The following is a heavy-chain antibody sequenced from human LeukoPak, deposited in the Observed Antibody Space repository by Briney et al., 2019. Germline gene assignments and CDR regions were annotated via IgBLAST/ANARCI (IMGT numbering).Heavy chain of an antibody. D-gene: IGHD6-13*01. CDR1: GGTFNTYS. CDR2: IVPIFGTT. V-gene: IGHV1-69*13. J-gene: IGHJ6*02. CDR3: ARGDSMAAAASKTIYFYNYGLDV. Sequence: SVKVSCKASGGTFNTYSISRVRQAPGQGLEWMGGIVPIFGTTNYAQKFQDRVTITADGSTTTAYMDLSSLTSEDTAVYFCARGDSMAAAASKTIYFYNYGLDVWGQGTTVTVSS.